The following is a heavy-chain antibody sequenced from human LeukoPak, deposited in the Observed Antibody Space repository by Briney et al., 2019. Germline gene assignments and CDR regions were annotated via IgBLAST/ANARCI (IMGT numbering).Heavy chain of an antibody. CDR3: ASSFPYYDILTGYRTLYYYGMDV. CDR2: MNPNSGNT. CDR1: GYTFTSYD. Sequence: ASVNVSCKASGYTFTSYDINWVRQATGQGLEWMGWMNPNSGNTGYAQKFQGRVTMTRNTSISTAYMELSSLRSEDTAVYYCASSFPYYDILTGYRTLYYYGMDVWGQGTTVTVSS. D-gene: IGHD3-9*01. J-gene: IGHJ6*02. V-gene: IGHV1-8*01.